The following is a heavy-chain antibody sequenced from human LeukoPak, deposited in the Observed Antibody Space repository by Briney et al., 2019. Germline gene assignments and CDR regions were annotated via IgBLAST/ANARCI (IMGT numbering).Heavy chain of an antibody. J-gene: IGHJ4*02. CDR1: GFSFSSYN. Sequence: GSLRLSCAASGFSFSSYNMNWVRQTPGKGLEWIGEINHSGSTNYNPSLKSRVTISVDTSKNQFSLKLSSVTAADTAVYYCARYSWGYYFDYWGQGTLVTVSS. V-gene: IGHV4-34*01. D-gene: IGHD5-18*01. CDR2: INHSGST. CDR3: ARYSWGYYFDY.